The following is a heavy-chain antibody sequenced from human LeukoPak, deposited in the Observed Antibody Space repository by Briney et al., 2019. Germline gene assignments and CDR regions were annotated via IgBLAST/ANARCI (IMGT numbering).Heavy chain of an antibody. V-gene: IGHV1-18*01. Sequence: GASVKVSCKASGYTFTSYDINWVRQAPGQGLEWMGWISAYNGNTNSAQKFQGRVTMTTDTSTSTAYMELRSLRSDDTAVFYCTRDFGVDTSMIFFDYWGQGTLVTVSS. J-gene: IGHJ4*02. D-gene: IGHD5-18*01. CDR2: ISAYNGNT. CDR3: TRDFGVDTSMIFFDY. CDR1: GYTFTSYD.